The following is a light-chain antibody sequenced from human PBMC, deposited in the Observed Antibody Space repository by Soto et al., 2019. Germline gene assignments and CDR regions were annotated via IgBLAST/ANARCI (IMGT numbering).Light chain of an antibody. CDR2: DVS. V-gene: IGLV2-11*01. J-gene: IGLJ3*02. CDR1: SGDVGGYNF. Sequence: QSALTQPRSVSGSPGQSVTISCTGTSGDVGGYNFVSWYQQHPGKAPTLMIFDVSQRPSGVPDRFSGSKSGNTASLTISGLQADDEAGYYCYSYGGSYTWVFGGETKLTVL. CDR3: YSYGGSYTWV.